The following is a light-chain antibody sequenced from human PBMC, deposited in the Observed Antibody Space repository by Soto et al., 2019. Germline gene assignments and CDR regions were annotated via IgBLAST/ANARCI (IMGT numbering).Light chain of an antibody. Sequence: DLQMTQSPSSLSASVGDRVTITCQASQDISNYLNWYQQKPGKAPKLLIYDASNLETGFPSRFSGSGSGTDFPFTFSSLQPEDIATYYCQQYDNLSTLTFGGGTKVEIK. V-gene: IGKV1-33*01. CDR2: DAS. CDR1: QDISNY. J-gene: IGKJ4*01. CDR3: QQYDNLSTLT.